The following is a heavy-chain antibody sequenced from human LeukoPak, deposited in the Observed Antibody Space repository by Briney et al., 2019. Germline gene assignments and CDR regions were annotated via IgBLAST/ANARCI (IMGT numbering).Heavy chain of an antibody. CDR1: GLTFGTYW. J-gene: IGHJ4*02. CDR3: ARDKLGTIVGASILTY. CDR2: IKQDGSAK. V-gene: IGHV3-7*01. D-gene: IGHD1-26*01. Sequence: GGSLRLSCAASGLTFGTYWMSWVRQAPGKGLEWVANIKQDGSAKYYVDSVKGRFTISRDNAENSLYLQMNSLRAEDSAVYYCARDKLGTIVGASILTYWGRGTLVTVSS.